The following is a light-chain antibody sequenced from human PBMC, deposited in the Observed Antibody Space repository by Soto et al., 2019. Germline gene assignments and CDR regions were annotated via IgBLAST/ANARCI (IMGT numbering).Light chain of an antibody. V-gene: IGLV2-23*01. Sequence: QSVLTQPASVSGSPGQSITISCTGTSSDVVNDLLVSWYQQQPGKAPKLMIYEGTKRPAGVSDRFSGSKSGNTASLTISGLQAEDEADYYCLLYYGGAQPGVFGGGTQLTVL. CDR3: LLYYGGAQPGV. J-gene: IGLJ7*01. CDR2: EGT. CDR1: SSDVVNDLL.